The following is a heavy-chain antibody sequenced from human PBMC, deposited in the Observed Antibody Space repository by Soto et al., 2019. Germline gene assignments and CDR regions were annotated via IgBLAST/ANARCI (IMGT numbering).Heavy chain of an antibody. J-gene: IGHJ5*02. CDR3: ARERAAAGSNWFDP. D-gene: IGHD6-13*01. Sequence: GASVKVSCTASGYTFNSYEINWVRQAPGQGLEWMGWMNPNSGNTGYAQKFQGRVTMTRNTSISTAYMELSSLRSEDTAVYYCARERAAAGSNWFDPWGQGTLVTVSS. CDR1: GYTFNSYE. V-gene: IGHV1-8*01. CDR2: MNPNSGNT.